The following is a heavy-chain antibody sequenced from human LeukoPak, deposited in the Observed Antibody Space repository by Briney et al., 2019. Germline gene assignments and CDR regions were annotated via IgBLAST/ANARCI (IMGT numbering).Heavy chain of an antibody. CDR2: IKEDGSEK. Sequence: GGSLRLSCAASGFTFNTYWMSWVRQAPGKGLERVANIKEDGSEKYYVDSVKGRFTISRDNAKNSLYLQMSSLRAEDTAVFYCARDGYRAINSWGQGTLVTVSS. V-gene: IGHV3-7*01. D-gene: IGHD6-13*01. J-gene: IGHJ4*02. CDR1: GFTFNTYW. CDR3: ARDGYRAINS.